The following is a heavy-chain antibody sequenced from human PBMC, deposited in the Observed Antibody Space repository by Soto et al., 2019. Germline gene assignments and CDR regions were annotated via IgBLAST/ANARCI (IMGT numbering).Heavy chain of an antibody. CDR3: ARGRGWYLH. CDR1: GDSISGSS. Sequence: QVQLQESGPGLVKPSETLSLTCTVSGDSISGSSWSWIRQPPWKGLEWIAYMYFSGSTNYNPSLKTRITISVDTSKNQFPLMLSPVTAADTAVYYCARGRGWYLHWGQGTLVTVSS. J-gene: IGHJ4*02. V-gene: IGHV4-59*01. D-gene: IGHD6-19*01. CDR2: MYFSGST.